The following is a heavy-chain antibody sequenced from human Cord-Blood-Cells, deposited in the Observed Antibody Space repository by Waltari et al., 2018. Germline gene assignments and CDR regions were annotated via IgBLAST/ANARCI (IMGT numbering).Heavy chain of an antibody. CDR2: SNPNRWGT. V-gene: IGHV1-2*02. J-gene: IGHJ4*02. D-gene: IGHD6-6*01. Sequence: QVQLVQSGAEVKKPGASVKVSCKASGYTFTGYYMHWVRQAPGQGLEWMGWSNPNRWGTNYAQQFRGRVTMTRDTSISTAYMELSRLRSDDTAVYYCARYSSSGYFDYWGQGTLVTVSS. CDR3: ARYSSSGYFDY. CDR1: GYTFTGYY.